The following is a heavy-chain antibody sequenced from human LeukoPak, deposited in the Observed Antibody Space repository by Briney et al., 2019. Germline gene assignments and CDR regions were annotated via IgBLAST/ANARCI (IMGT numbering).Heavy chain of an antibody. CDR2: IRDSGAST. Sequence: GGSLSLSCAAAGFTFVTYAMSWVRQAPGKGVQWVSVIRDSGASTYYADSVKGRFTISRDNSKNTLYLQMNSLRAEDTAVYYCAKAGRSGWYPGWPFDIWGQGTMVTVSS. J-gene: IGHJ3*02. V-gene: IGHV3-23*01. CDR1: GFTFVTYA. CDR3: AKAGRSGWYPGWPFDI. D-gene: IGHD6-19*01.